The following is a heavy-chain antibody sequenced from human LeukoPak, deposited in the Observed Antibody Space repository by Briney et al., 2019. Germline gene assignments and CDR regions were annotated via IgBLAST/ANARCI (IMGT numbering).Heavy chain of an antibody. J-gene: IGHJ4*02. V-gene: IGHV4-59*01. D-gene: IGHD3-3*01. CDR1: GGSISSYY. CDR3: ARHTTYYDFWSGYSRRGLFDY. CDR2: IYYSGST. Sequence: PSETLSLTCTVSGGSISSYYWSWIRQPPGKGLEWIGYIYYSGSTNYNPSLKSRVTISVDTSKNQFSLKLSSVTAADTAVYYCARHTTYYDFWSGYSRRGLFDYWGQGTLVTVSS.